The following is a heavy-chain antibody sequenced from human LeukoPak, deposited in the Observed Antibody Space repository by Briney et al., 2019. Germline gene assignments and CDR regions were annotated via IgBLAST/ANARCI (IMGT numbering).Heavy chain of an antibody. CDR2: ISSSSNYI. CDR1: GFTFSSYS. J-gene: IGHJ4*02. Sequence: GGSLRLSCAASGFTFSSYSMNWVRQAPGKGLEWVSAISSSSNYIYYADSVKGRFTISRDNAKNSLFLQMHSLRAEDTAVYYCARVPVLLTMGGDYWGQGTLVTVSS. CDR3: ARVPVLLTMGGDY. D-gene: IGHD2/OR15-2a*01. V-gene: IGHV3-21*01.